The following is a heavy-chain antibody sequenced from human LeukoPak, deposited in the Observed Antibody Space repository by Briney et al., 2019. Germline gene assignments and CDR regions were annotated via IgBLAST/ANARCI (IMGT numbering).Heavy chain of an antibody. CDR3: ARDGAGLASIAAAGTVLYY. CDR1: GYTFTSYA. J-gene: IGHJ4*02. CDR2: INAGNGNT. D-gene: IGHD6-13*01. Sequence: ASVKVSCKASGYTFTSYAMHWVRQAPGQRLEWMGWINAGNGNTKYSQKFQGRVTITRDTSASTAYMELSSLRSEDTAVYYCARDGAGLASIAAAGTVLYYWGQGTLVTVSS. V-gene: IGHV1-3*01.